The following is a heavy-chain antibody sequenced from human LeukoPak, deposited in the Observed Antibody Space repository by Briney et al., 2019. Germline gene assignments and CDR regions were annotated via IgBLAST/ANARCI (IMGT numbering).Heavy chain of an antibody. D-gene: IGHD6-13*01. V-gene: IGHV4-59*01. J-gene: IGHJ4*02. CDR1: GGSISSYH. Sequence: SETLSLTCTVSGGSISSYHWSWIRQPPGKGLEWIGYVFYSGSTNYNPSLKSRVTISIDTSKNQFSLKLSSVTAADTAVYYCARESSITSAIDYWGQGTLVTVSS. CDR2: VFYSGST. CDR3: ARESSITSAIDY.